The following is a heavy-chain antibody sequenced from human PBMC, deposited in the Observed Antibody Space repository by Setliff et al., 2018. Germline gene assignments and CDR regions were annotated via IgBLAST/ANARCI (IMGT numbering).Heavy chain of an antibody. J-gene: IGHJ4*02. CDR2: ISPHTGKT. Sequence: GASVKVSCKASGYTFTDYIINWVRQAPGQGLEWVGWISPHTGKTYFAQKLQGRATMTTDTSAETAYMELRSLRSDDTAVYYCARLVRYCTRTSCQRTPGAEYWGQGTLVTVSS. V-gene: IGHV1-18*01. CDR3: ARLVRYCTRTSCQRTPGAEY. CDR1: GYTFTDYI. D-gene: IGHD2-2*01.